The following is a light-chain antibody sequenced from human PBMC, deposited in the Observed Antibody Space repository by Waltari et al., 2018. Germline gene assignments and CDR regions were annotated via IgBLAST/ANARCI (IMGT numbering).Light chain of an antibody. J-gene: IGKJ2*01. V-gene: IGKV3-11*01. CDR1: QSVSSY. CDR3: QQRSNWLYT. Sequence: EIVLTQSPATLSLSPGERATLSCRASQSVSSYLAWYQQKPGQAPRLLIYDASNRATGIPPSFSGSGSGTDFTLTISSLEPEDFAVYYCQQRSNWLYTFGQGTKLEIK. CDR2: DAS.